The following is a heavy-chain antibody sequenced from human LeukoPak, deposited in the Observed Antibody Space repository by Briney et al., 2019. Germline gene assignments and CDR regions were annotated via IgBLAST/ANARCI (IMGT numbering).Heavy chain of an antibody. Sequence: SETLSLTCIVSGGSISSYYWSWIRQPPGKGLEWIGYIYYSGSTDYNPSLKSRVTISVDTSKNQFSLKLSSVTAADTAVYHCARGSESDSDNWFDPWGQGTLVTVSS. CDR3: ARGSESDSDNWFDP. CDR2: IYYSGST. J-gene: IGHJ5*02. D-gene: IGHD2-21*01. V-gene: IGHV4-59*01. CDR1: GGSISSYY.